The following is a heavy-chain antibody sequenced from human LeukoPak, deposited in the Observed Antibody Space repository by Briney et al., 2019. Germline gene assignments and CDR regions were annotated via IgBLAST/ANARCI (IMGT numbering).Heavy chain of an antibody. D-gene: IGHD3-3*01. CDR3: ASLRGDLRPFDYYYYGMDV. CDR1: GFTFSSYS. CDR2: ISSSSSYI. J-gene: IGHJ6*02. Sequence: GGSLRLSCAASGFTFSSYSMNWVRQAPGKGLEWVSSISSSSSYIYYADSVEGRFTISRDNAKNSLYLQMNSLRAEDTAVYYCASLRGDLRPFDYYYYGMDVWGQGTTVTVSS. V-gene: IGHV3-21*01.